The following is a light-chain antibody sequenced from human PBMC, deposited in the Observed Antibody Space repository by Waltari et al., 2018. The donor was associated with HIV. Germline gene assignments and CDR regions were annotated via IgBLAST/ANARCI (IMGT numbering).Light chain of an antibody. CDR2: DAS. V-gene: IGKV3-11*01. CDR1: QSVSSY. J-gene: IGKJ2*01. Sequence: IVFTPPPATLSLSSGERAPLSCRASQSVSSYLAWYQQKPGQAPRLLIYDASNRATGIPARFSGSGSGTDFTLTISSLEPEDFAVYYCQQRSNWPPEDTFGQGTKLEIK. CDR3: QQRSNWPPEDT.